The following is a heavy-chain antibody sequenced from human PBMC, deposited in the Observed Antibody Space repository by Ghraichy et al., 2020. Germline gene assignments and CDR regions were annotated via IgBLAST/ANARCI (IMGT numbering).Heavy chain of an antibody. CDR1: GXXFSSYX. J-gene: IGHJ5*02. CDR3: ARDRDVDTALVFMGGFDP. D-gene: IGHD5-18*01. CDR2: ISSSSSYI. V-gene: IGHV3-21*01. Sequence: GGSLRLSCAXXGXXFSSYXXNWVRQAPGKGLEXVSSISSSSSYIYYADSVEGRFTISRDNAKNSLYLQMNSLRAEDTAVYYCARDRDVDTALVFMGGFDPWGQGTLVTVSS.